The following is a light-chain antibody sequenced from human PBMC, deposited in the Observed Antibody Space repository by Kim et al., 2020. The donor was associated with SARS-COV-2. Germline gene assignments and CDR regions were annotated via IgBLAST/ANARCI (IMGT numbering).Light chain of an antibody. Sequence: IVLTQSTGTLSLSPGERATLSCRASQSVSSSYLAWYQQKPGQAPRLLIYGASSRATGIPDRFSGSGSGTDFTLTISRLEPEDFAVYYCQQYGSSPYTFGQGTKLEI. J-gene: IGKJ2*01. CDR1: QSVSSSY. CDR2: GAS. CDR3: QQYGSSPYT. V-gene: IGKV3-20*01.